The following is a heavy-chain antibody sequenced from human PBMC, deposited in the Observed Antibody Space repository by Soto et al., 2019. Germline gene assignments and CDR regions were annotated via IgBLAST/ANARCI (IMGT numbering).Heavy chain of an antibody. CDR3: AKSSGKSYPESRVFDF. CDR1: GFTFSNYA. D-gene: IGHD1-26*01. J-gene: IGHJ4*02. V-gene: IGHV3-23*01. CDR2: ITNDGGDT. Sequence: PGGSLRLSCSASGFTFSNYAMAWVRQAPGEGLEWVAVITNDGGDTLHADSVKGRFTIFRDNSKDTLYLQMISLRVEDTAMYYCAKSSGKSYPESRVFDFWGQGTRVTVSS.